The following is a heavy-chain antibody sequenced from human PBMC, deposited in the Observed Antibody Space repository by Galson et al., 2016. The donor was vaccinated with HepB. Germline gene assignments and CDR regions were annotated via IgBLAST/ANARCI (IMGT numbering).Heavy chain of an antibody. Sequence: SLRLSCAASGIIFNNYAMHWVRQAPGKGLEWVALISFDGTKKYYADSVEGRFTISRDNAKNPLYLQMNSLTPEDTAVYFCAREAEYCGGDCYSGYFQHWGQGTLVTVSS. CDR1: GIIFNNYA. CDR2: ISFDGTKK. J-gene: IGHJ1*01. CDR3: AREAEYCGGDCYSGYFQH. V-gene: IGHV3-30*04. D-gene: IGHD2-21*01.